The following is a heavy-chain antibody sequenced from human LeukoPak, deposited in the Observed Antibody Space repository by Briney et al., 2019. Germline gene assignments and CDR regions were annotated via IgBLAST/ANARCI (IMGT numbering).Heavy chain of an antibody. D-gene: IGHD5-24*01. Sequence: PGGSLRLSCAASGFTFSTYWMSWVRQAPGKGLEWVANIKEDGSEKYYVDSVKGRFTISRDNAKNSLYLQMNSLRAENTAVYYCARGGGYYFDYLGQGTLVTVSS. CDR2: IKEDGSEK. V-gene: IGHV3-7*01. J-gene: IGHJ4*02. CDR3: ARGGGYYFDY. CDR1: GFTFSTYW.